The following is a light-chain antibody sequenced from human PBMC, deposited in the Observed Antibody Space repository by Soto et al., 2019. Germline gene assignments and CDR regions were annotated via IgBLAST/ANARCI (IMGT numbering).Light chain of an antibody. Sequence: DIQMTQSPSSLSASVGDRVTITCRASQGIIDYLAWYQQRPGKPPRLLIYAASTLQSGVPSRFSGSGAGTNFTLTIISLQPEDVATYYCQKYNSAPRTFGQGTKVEIK. CDR3: QKYNSAPRT. J-gene: IGKJ1*01. V-gene: IGKV1-27*01. CDR2: AAS. CDR1: QGIIDY.